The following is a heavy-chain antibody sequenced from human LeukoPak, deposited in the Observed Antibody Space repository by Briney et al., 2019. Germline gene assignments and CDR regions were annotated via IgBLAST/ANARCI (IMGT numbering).Heavy chain of an antibody. V-gene: IGHV3-30-3*01. D-gene: IGHD3-10*02. CDR3: AELGITMIGGV. CDR2: ISDDETYK. J-gene: IGHJ6*04. CDR1: GFTFNSYS. Sequence: GGSLRLSCAASGFTFNSYSMHWVRKAPAKGLDWVTAISDDETYKFYADSVKGRFTISRDNAKNSLYLQMNSLRAEDTAVYYCAELGITMIGGVWGKGTTVTISS.